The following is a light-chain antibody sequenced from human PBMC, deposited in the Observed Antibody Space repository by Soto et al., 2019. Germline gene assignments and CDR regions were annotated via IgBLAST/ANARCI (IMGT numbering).Light chain of an antibody. J-gene: IGLJ2*01. CDR1: SSNIGSNY. V-gene: IGLV1-47*01. CDR3: AAWYDILSVV. Sequence: QSVLTQQPSASGTPGQRVTISCSGSSSNIGSNYVYCYQQLPGTAPKLLIYRNNQRPSGVPDRFSGSKSGTSASLAISGLRYVDEADYYCAAWYDILSVVFGVGTKVTFL. CDR2: RNN.